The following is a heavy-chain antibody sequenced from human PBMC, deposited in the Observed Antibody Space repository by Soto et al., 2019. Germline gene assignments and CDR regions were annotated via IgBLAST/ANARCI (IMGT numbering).Heavy chain of an antibody. CDR2: ICYSGDT. J-gene: IGHJ4*02. CDR1: GGSISSINIC. V-gene: IGHV4-39*01. Sequence: QLQLLESGPGLVKPSETLSLTCAVSGGSISSINICWGWFRQPPGEGLEWIATICYSGDTYYNPSLKSRVTSSVYTSKNWFSLNLNSVTAADTAVYFCTLRVEVTSYYINHWGRGMLVTVSS. CDR3: TLRVEVTSYYINH. D-gene: IGHD2-21*02.